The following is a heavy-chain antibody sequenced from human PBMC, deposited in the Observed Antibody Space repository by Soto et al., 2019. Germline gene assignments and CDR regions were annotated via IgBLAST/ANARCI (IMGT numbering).Heavy chain of an antibody. CDR3: ARDARNYYYYMVV. Sequence: EVQLVESGGGLVQPGGSLRLSCAASGFTFSSYNMNWFRKAPGKGLEWISDISLSSSTIFYADSVKGRCTISRDIAKNPLYLQMTSLRAEDTAVYYCARDARNYYYYMVVWGKGTTVNVSS. J-gene: IGHJ6*03. V-gene: IGHV3-48*01. CDR2: ISLSSSTI. CDR1: GFTFSSYN.